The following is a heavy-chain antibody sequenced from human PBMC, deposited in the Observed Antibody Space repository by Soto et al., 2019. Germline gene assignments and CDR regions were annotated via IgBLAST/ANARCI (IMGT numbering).Heavy chain of an antibody. Sequence: EVQLVESGRGLVQPGGSLRLSCAASGFTFSSYSMNWVRQAPGKGLEWVSYISSSSSTIYYADSVKGRFTISRDNAKNSLYLQMNSLRAEDTAVYYCARESITIFGVVIPPVYWGQGTLVTVSS. CDR1: GFTFSSYS. CDR3: ARESITIFGVVIPPVY. CDR2: ISSSSSTI. D-gene: IGHD3-3*01. J-gene: IGHJ4*02. V-gene: IGHV3-48*01.